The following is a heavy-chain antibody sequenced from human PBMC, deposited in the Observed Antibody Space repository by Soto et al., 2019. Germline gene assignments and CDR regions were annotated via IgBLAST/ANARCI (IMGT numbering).Heavy chain of an antibody. V-gene: IGHV1-8*02. D-gene: IGHD3-10*01. CDR1: GYTFTSYD. CDR3: ARASPMVRRVIYYYYYYGMDV. CDR2: MNPNSGNT. J-gene: IGHJ6*02. Sequence: ASVKVSCKASGYTFTSYDINWVRQATGQGLAWMGWMNPNSGNTGYAQKFQGRVTMTRTTSISTAYMERRSLRSEDTAVYYCARASPMVRRVIYYYYYYGMDVWGQGTTVTVSS.